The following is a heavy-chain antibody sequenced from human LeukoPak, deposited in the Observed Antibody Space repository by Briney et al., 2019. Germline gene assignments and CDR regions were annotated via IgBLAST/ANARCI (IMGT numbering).Heavy chain of an antibody. Sequence: HPGGSLRLSCAASGFTFSSYSMNWVRQAPGKGLEWVSYISSSSSTIYYADSVKGRFTISRDTSKNTLFPQMNSLTADDTAVYYCTRGGLFTYDSSGYPIDFWGQGTLVTVSS. CDR3: TRGGLFTYDSSGYPIDF. D-gene: IGHD3-22*01. J-gene: IGHJ4*02. CDR1: GFTFSSYS. CDR2: ISSSSSTI. V-gene: IGHV3-48*01.